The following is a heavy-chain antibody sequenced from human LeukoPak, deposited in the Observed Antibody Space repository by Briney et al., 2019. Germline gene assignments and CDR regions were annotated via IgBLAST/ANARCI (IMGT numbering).Heavy chain of an antibody. CDR3: ARETPRRGETRDGYR. CDR1: GFTVSSNY. D-gene: IGHD5-24*01. V-gene: IGHV3-53*01. CDR2: IYSGGST. J-gene: IGHJ4*02. Sequence: GGSLRLSCAASGFTVSSNYMSWVRQAPGKGLEWVSVIYSGGSTYYADSVKGRFTISRDNSKNTLYLQMNSLRAEDTAVYYCARETPRRGETRDGYRWGQGTLVTVSS.